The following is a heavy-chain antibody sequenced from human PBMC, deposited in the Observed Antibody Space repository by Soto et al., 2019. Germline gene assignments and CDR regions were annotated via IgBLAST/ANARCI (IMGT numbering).Heavy chain of an antibody. CDR1: GYTFTGYY. Sequence: QVQLVQSGAEVKKPGASVKVSCKASGYTFTGYYMHWVRQAPGQGLAWMGWINPNSGGTNYAQKFQGCVTMTRDTSISTAYMELSRLRSDDTAVYYCARDGDIEYSSSSYDYWGQGTLVTVSS. V-gene: IGHV1-2*04. J-gene: IGHJ4*02. D-gene: IGHD6-6*01. CDR3: ARDGDIEYSSSSYDY. CDR2: INPNSGGT.